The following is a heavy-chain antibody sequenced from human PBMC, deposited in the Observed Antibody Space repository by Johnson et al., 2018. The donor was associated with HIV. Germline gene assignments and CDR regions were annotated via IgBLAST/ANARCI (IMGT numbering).Heavy chain of an antibody. CDR2: ISWNSGSI. CDR3: AKDLRSYGNDAFDI. CDR1: GFTFDDYA. V-gene: IGHV3-9*01. D-gene: IGHD5-18*01. J-gene: IGHJ3*02. Sequence: VQLVESGGGVVQPGRSLRLSCAASGFTFDDYAMHWVRQAPGKGLEWVSGISWNSGSIGYADSVKGRFTISRDNAKNSLYLQMNSLRAEDTALYYCAKDLRSYGNDAFDIWGQGTMVTVSP.